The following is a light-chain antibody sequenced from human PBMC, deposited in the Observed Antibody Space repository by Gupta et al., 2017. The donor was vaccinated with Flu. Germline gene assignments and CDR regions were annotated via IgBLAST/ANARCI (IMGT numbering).Light chain of an antibody. CDR1: QSVSSN. Sequence: DIVMTQSPATLSVSPGDRATLSCRASQSVSSNLAWYKQKPGQAPRLLIYGASTRATGIPARVSGIGSGTEFTLTISSLKSEDFAVYYCKQYNNWPTFGQGTRLEIK. CDR3: KQYNNWPT. CDR2: GAS. J-gene: IGKJ5*01. V-gene: IGKV3-15*01.